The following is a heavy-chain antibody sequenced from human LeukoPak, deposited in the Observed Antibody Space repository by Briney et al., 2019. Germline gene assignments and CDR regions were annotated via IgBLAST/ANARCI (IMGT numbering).Heavy chain of an antibody. CDR1: GGSTSSYY. J-gene: IGHJ4*02. CDR2: IYDSGST. Sequence: PSETLSLTCTVSGGSTSSYYWSWVRQPPGKGLEWIGYIYDSGSTNYNPSLKSRVTMSVDTSKNQFSLKLTSVTAADTAVYYCTKGGRRDILTYWGQGILVTVSP. D-gene: IGHD3-9*01. V-gene: IGHV4-59*01. CDR3: TKGGRRDILTY.